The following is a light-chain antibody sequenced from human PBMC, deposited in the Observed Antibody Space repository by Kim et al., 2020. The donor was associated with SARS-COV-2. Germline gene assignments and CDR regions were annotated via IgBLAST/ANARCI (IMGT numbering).Light chain of an antibody. V-gene: IGKV1-NL1*01. CDR1: QGIGDS. Sequence: DIQMTQSPASLSASIGDRATITCRASQGIGDSLAWYQQQPGKAPKFLLYGVTNLDSGVPSRFSGSASGTAYTLTINSLQPEDFGTYICQHYRLRPLTFGGGTKVDIK. J-gene: IGKJ4*01. CDR3: QHYRLRPLT. CDR2: GVT.